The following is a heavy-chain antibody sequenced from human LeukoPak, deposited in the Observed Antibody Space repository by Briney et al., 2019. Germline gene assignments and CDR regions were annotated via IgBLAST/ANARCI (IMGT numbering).Heavy chain of an antibody. J-gene: IGHJ6*02. V-gene: IGHV3-30-3*01. Sequence: GRSLRLSCAASGFTFSSYAMHWVRQAPGKGLEWVAVISYDGSNKYYADSVKGRFTISRDNAKNSLYLQMNSLRAEDTAVYYCARDRQYSYGQNYYYYYGMDVWGQGTTVTVSS. CDR3: ARDRQYSYGQNYYYYYGMDV. CDR2: ISYDGSNK. D-gene: IGHD5-18*01. CDR1: GFTFSSYA.